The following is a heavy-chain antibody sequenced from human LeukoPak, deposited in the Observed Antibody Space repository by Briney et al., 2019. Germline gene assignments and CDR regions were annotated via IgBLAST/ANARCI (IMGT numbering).Heavy chain of an antibody. CDR1: GFAFSSYW. CDR2: ISSSSSYI. V-gene: IGHV3-21*01. J-gene: IGHJ2*01. CDR3: ARIHDYWYFDL. Sequence: GGSLRLSCAASGFAFSSYWMSWVRQAPGKGLEWVSSISSSSSYIYYADSVKGRFTISRDNAKNSLYLQMNSLRAEDTAVYYCARIHDYWYFDLWGRGTLVTVSS.